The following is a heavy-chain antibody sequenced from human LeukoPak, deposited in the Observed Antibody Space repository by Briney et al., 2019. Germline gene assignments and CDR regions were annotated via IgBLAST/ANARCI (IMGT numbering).Heavy chain of an antibody. CDR3: ARGHHYFVSGSYYNF. V-gene: IGHV1-2*02. Sequence: ASVKVSCKASGYTFTGYYIFWARQAPGQGLEWMGWINPNSGGTNYAQKFQGRVTMTRDTSISTAYMELSRLRSDDTAVFYCARGHHYFVSGSYYNFWGQGTLVTVSS. CDR1: GYTFTGYY. CDR2: INPNSGGT. D-gene: IGHD3-10*01. J-gene: IGHJ4*02.